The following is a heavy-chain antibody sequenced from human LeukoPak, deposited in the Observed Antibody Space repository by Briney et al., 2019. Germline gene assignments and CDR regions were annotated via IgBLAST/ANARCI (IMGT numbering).Heavy chain of an antibody. V-gene: IGHV3-23*01. CDR3: AKDSSGYFRPFDY. J-gene: IGHJ4*02. CDR2: ISGSGAGT. Sequence: GGSLRLSCAASGFTFSSYAMSWVRQAPGKGLEWVSAISGSGAGTYYADSVKGRSTISRDNSKNTLYLQMNSLRAEDTAVYYCAKDSSGYFRPFDYWGQGTLVTVSS. CDR1: GFTFSSYA. D-gene: IGHD3-22*01.